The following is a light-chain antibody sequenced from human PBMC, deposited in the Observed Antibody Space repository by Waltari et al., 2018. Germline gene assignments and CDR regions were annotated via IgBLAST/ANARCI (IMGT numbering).Light chain of an antibody. Sequence: QSVLTQPPSVSGAPGQRVTISCTGSSSNIGAGYDVHWYQQIPGTAPKLLLYVTSNRPSGVPDRFSGSKSGTSASLAITGLQAEDEADYYCQSYDSSLSDSVFGGGTKLTVL. CDR3: QSYDSSLSDSV. V-gene: IGLV1-40*01. CDR1: SSNIGAGYD. J-gene: IGLJ2*01. CDR2: VTS.